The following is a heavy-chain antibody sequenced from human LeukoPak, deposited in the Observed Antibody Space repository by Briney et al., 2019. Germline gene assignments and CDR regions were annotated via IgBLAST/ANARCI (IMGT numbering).Heavy chain of an antibody. CDR1: GGSIYSPNW. V-gene: IGHV4/OR15-8*01. CDR2: VSHTGRT. D-gene: IGHD4-17*01. CDR3: ASRDDSGPY. J-gene: IGHJ4*02. Sequence: PSETLPLTCVVSGGSIYSPNWWTWVRQPPGKGLERIGEVSHTGRTNYHPSLQSRVTISLDESKNHFSLRVTSMTAADTAVYYCASRDDSGPYWGQGTLVTVSS.